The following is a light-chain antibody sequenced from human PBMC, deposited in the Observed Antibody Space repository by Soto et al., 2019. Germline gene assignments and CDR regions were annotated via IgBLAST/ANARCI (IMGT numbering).Light chain of an antibody. J-gene: IGKJ2*01. V-gene: IGKV3D-7*01. CDR2: GAS. CDR3: QQDYNLPGT. CDR1: QSVSSSY. Sequence: PGERVTLSCRASQSVSSSYLTWYQQKPGQAPRLLIYGASTRATSIPARFSGSGSGTDFTLIISSLQPEDFAVYYCQQDYNLPGTFGQGTKLEIK.